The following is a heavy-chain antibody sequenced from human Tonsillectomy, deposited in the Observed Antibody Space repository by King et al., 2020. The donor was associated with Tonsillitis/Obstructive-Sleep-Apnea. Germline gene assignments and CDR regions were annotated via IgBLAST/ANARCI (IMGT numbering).Heavy chain of an antibody. Sequence: VQLVESGGGLVKPGGSLRLSCAASGFTFSDYYMSWIRQAPGKGLIWVSYISSSGSSIYYADSVKGRFTISRDIAKNSLYLQMNSLRAEDTGVYYCAGGYSSSWSSHYYYYMDVWGKGTTVTVSS. CDR1: GFTFSDYY. D-gene: IGHD6-13*01. CDR3: AGGYSSSWSSHYYYYMDV. CDR2: ISSSGSSI. J-gene: IGHJ6*03. V-gene: IGHV3-11*01.